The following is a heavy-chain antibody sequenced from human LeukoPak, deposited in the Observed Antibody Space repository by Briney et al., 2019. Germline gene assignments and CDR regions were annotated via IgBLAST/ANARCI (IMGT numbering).Heavy chain of an antibody. CDR2: ISAYNGNT. D-gene: IGHD3-22*01. Sequence: GASVKVSCKASVYTFTSYGISWVRQAPGQGLEWMGWISAYNGNTNYAQKLQGRVTMTTDTSTSTAYMELRSLRSDDTAVYYCARDARYDSSGYYYPWGQGTLVTVSS. CDR3: ARDARYDSSGYYYP. V-gene: IGHV1-18*01. CDR1: VYTFTSYG. J-gene: IGHJ5*02.